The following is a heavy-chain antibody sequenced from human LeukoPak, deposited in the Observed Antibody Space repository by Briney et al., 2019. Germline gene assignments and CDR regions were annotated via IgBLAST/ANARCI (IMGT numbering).Heavy chain of an antibody. CDR2: IIPIFGTA. CDR3: ARGGVTYYDFWSGYTNDAFDI. CDR1: GGTFSSYA. D-gene: IGHD3-3*01. Sequence: GASVKLSCKASGGTFSSYAISWVRQAPGQGLEWMGGIIPIFGTANYAQKFQGRVTITADESTSTDYMELSSLRSEDTAVYYCARGGVTYYDFWSGYTNDAFDIWGQGTMVTVSS. J-gene: IGHJ3*02. V-gene: IGHV1-69*13.